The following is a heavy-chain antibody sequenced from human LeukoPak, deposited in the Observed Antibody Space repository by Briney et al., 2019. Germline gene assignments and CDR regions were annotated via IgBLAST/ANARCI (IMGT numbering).Heavy chain of an antibody. Sequence: PSETLSLTCTVSGGSISSYYWNWIRQPPGKGLEWIGRIYTSGSTNYNPSLKSRVTMSVDTSKNQFSLKLSSVTAADTAVYYCARAPGIAAAGWSDYWGQGSLVTVSS. CDR1: GGSISSYY. CDR2: IYTSGST. CDR3: ARAPGIAAAGWSDY. J-gene: IGHJ4*02. V-gene: IGHV4-4*07. D-gene: IGHD6-13*01.